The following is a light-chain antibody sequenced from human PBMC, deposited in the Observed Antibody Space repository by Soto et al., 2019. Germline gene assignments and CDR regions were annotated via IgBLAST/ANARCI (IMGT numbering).Light chain of an antibody. Sequence: QSVLTQPPSVSGAPGQRVTISCTGSSSNIGAGYDVHWYQQLPGTAPKLLISGNSNRPSGVPDRFSGSKSGTSASLAITGLQAGDEADYYCQSYDSSLGGWVFGGGTKPTAL. CDR2: GNS. J-gene: IGLJ3*02. CDR1: SSNIGAGYD. CDR3: QSYDSSLGGWV. V-gene: IGLV1-40*01.